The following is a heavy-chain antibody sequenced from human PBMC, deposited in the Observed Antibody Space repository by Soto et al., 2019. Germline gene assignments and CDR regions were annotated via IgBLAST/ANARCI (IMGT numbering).Heavy chain of an antibody. V-gene: IGHV4-39*01. J-gene: IGHJ4*02. CDR1: GGSISSSSYY. CDR2: IYYSGST. CDR3: ARQSYYDSSGYYQSPFDY. D-gene: IGHD3-22*01. Sequence: SETLSLPCTVSGGSISSSSYYWGWIRQPPGKGLEWIGSIYYSGSTYYNPSLKSRVTISVDTSKNQFSLKLSSVTAADTAVYYCARQSYYDSSGYYQSPFDYWGQGTLVTVSS.